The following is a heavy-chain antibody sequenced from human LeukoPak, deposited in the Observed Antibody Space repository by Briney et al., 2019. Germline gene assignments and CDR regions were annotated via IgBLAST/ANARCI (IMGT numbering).Heavy chain of an antibody. Sequence: GGSLRLSCAASGFTFSSYWMHWVRQVPGKGLVWVSLITSDGSGTTYADSAKGRFTISRDNAKNTLYLQMSSLRAEDTAVYYCARDSIAATGDFDCWGQGTLVTVSS. J-gene: IGHJ4*02. CDR3: ARDSIAATGDFDC. V-gene: IGHV3-74*01. D-gene: IGHD6-13*01. CDR2: ITSDGSGT. CDR1: GFTFSSYW.